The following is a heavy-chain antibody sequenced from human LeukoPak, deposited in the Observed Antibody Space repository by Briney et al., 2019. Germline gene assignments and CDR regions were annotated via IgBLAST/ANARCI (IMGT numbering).Heavy chain of an antibody. J-gene: IGHJ3*02. CDR2: IIPIFGTA. D-gene: IGHD5-12*01. Sequence: SVTVSCTASGGTFSSYAISWVRQAPGQGLEWMGGIIPIFGTANYAQKFQGRVTITADESTSTAYMELSSLRSENTAVYYCARDWGGYDYPSDAFDIWGQGTMVTVSS. CDR3: ARDWGGYDYPSDAFDI. CDR1: GGTFSSYA. V-gene: IGHV1-69*13.